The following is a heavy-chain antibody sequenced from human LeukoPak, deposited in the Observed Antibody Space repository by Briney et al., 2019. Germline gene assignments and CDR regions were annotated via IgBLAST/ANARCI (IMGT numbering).Heavy chain of an antibody. V-gene: IGHV3-7*01. CDR1: GFTFSSYW. CDR2: IKQDGSEK. CDR3: AREGRSYGHYYYYYMDV. Sequence: GGSLRLSCAASGFTFSSYWMSWVRQAPGKGLEWVANIKQDGSEKYYVDSVKGRFTISRDNAKNSLYLQMNSLRAEDTAVYYCAREGRSYGHYYYYYMDVWGKGTTVTVSS. D-gene: IGHD2-21*01. J-gene: IGHJ6*03.